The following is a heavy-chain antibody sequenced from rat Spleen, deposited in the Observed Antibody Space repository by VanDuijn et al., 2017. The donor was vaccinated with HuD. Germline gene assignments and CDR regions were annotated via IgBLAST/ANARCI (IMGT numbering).Heavy chain of an antibody. D-gene: IGHD1-1*01. CDR2: ISSGGGGT. Sequence: EVQLVESGGGLVQPGRSMKLSCAASGFTFSNYGMAWVRQAPEKGLEWVAYISSGGGGTYYPDSVKGRFTISRDNAKNTQYLQMDSLRSEDTATYYCARHYYSGESWFAYWGQGTLVTVSS. CDR1: GFTFSNYG. CDR3: ARHYYSGESWFAY. J-gene: IGHJ3*01. V-gene: IGHV5S13*01.